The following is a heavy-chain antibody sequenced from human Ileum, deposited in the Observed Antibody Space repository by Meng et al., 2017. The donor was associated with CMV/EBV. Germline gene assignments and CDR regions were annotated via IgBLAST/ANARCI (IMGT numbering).Heavy chain of an antibody. J-gene: IGHJ5*02. CDR1: GFTFTGYY. Sequence: ASVKVSCKSSGFTFTGYYMHWLRQAPGQGLEWMGWIKVDNGRTDYAQKFQGRLTLTRDTSINTAYMELNMLRHDDTAVYYCARDPGCDDPSCYGIGWDLWGQGTLVTVSS. V-gene: IGHV1-2*02. D-gene: IGHD2-2*01. CDR2: IKVDNGRT. CDR3: ARDPGCDDPSCYGIGWDL.